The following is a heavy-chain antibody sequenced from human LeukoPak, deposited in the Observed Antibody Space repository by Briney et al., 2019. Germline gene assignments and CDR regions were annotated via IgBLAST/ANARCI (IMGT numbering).Heavy chain of an antibody. CDR3: AKVTTIFGVVIHDAFDF. CDR2: ISGSGSST. V-gene: IGHV3-23*01. D-gene: IGHD3-3*01. CDR1: GFTFSIYA. J-gene: IGHJ3*01. Sequence: GGSLRLSCAASGFTFSIYAMSWVRQAPGKGLEWGSAISGSGSSTYYADSVKGRFTISRDNSKNTLYLQMNSLRAEDTAVYYCAKVTTIFGVVIHDAFDFWGQGTMVTVSS.